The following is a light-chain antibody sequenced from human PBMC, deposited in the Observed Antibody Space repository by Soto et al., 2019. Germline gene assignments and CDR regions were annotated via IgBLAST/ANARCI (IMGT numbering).Light chain of an antibody. V-gene: IGKV1-27*01. CDR3: QKYNSAPWT. CDR1: QGISNY. J-gene: IGKJ1*01. Sequence: DIQMTQSPSSLFASVGDRVTITCRASQGISNYLAWYQQKPGKDPKLLIYAASTLQSGVPSRFSGSGSGTDFSLTISSLQPEDVATYDCQKYNSAPWTFGQGTKVEIK. CDR2: AAS.